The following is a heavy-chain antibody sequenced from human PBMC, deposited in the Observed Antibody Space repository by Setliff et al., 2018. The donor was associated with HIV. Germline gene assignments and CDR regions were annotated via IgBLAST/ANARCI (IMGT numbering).Heavy chain of an antibody. CDR1: GDFISSYY. J-gene: IGHJ5*01. V-gene: IGHV4-59*12. D-gene: IGHD6-25*01. Sequence: SETLSLTCTVSGDFISSYYWSWIRQPPGKGLEWIGEIDHGGSPTYNPSFKSRVSISLDTANKQFSLTLNSLTAADSALYFCAGGFPKYNFRLFDSWGQGTLVTVSS. CDR2: IDHGGSP. CDR3: AGGFPKYNFRLFDS.